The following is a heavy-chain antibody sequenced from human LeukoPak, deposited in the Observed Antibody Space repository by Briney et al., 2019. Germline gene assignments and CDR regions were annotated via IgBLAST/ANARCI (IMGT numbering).Heavy chain of an antibody. Sequence: GGSLRLSCAASGFTFDDYAMHWIRQAPGKGLEWVSGINWNGGKIGYADSVKGRFTISRDSAKSSLYLQMNTLRAEDMAFYYCAKALSSSFTGSSWEYWGQGTLVTVSS. CDR1: GFTFDDYA. V-gene: IGHV3-9*03. CDR3: AKALSSSFTGSSWEY. D-gene: IGHD6-6*01. J-gene: IGHJ4*02. CDR2: INWNGGKI.